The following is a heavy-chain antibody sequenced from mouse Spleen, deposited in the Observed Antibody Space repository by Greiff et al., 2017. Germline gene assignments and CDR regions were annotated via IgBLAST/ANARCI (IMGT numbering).Heavy chain of an antibody. CDR1: GFTFSSYG. V-gene: IGHV5-6*01. CDR3: ARHYGSSYYYAMDY. D-gene: IGHD1-1*01. J-gene: IGHJ4*01. Sequence: DVQLVESGGDLVKPGGSLKLSCAASGFTFSSYGMSWVRQTPDKRLEWVATISSGGSYTYYPDSVKGRFTISRDNAKNTLYLQMSSLKSEDTAMYYCARHYGSSYYYAMDYWGQGTSVTVSS. CDR2: ISSGGSYT.